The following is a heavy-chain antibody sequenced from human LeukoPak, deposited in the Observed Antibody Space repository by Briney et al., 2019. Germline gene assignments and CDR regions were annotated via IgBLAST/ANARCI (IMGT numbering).Heavy chain of an antibody. CDR2: IYYSGST. CDR3: ARVQDTTSNWFDP. D-gene: IGHD2-15*01. V-gene: IGHV4-61*01. J-gene: IGHJ5*02. Sequence: SETLSLTCTVSGGSISSSSYYWSWIRQPPGKGLEWIGYIYYSGSTNYNPSLKSRVTISVDTSKNQFSLKLSSVTAADTAVYYCARVQDTTSNWFDPWGQGTLVTVSS. CDR1: GGSISSSSYY.